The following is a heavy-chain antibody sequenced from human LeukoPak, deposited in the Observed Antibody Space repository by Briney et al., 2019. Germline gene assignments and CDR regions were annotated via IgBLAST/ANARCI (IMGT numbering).Heavy chain of an antibody. Sequence: SETLSLTCTVSGGSISSGSYYWSWIRQPAGKGLECIGRIYTSGSTNYNPSLKSRVTISVDTPKNQFSLKLSSVTAADTAVYYCARRATSGSPYYLDYWGQGTLVTVSS. V-gene: IGHV4-61*02. CDR1: GGSISSGSYY. J-gene: IGHJ4*02. CDR2: IYTSGST. D-gene: IGHD3-10*01. CDR3: ARRATSGSPYYLDY.